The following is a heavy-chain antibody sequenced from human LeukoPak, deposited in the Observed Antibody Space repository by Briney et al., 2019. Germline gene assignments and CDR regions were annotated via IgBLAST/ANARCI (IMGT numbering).Heavy chain of an antibody. Sequence: ASVKVSCKASGYTFTDYYIHWVRQAPGQGLEWMGWINPNSGGTNYTQKFQGRVTMTRDTSISTAYLELNRLTSDDTAVYYCARVLASYGNLDYWGQGILVTVSS. V-gene: IGHV1-2*02. CDR2: INPNSGGT. CDR1: GYTFTDYY. D-gene: IGHD1-26*01. CDR3: ARVLASYGNLDY. J-gene: IGHJ4*02.